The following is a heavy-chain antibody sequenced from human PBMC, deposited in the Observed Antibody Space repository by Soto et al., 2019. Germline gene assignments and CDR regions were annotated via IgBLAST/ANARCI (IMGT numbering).Heavy chain of an antibody. D-gene: IGHD5-18*01. CDR2: VEHRGNT. V-gene: IGHV4-34*01. Sequence: SETLSLTCTVSGGSISSYYWIWVRQPPGKGLEWIGEVEHRGNTNYNPSLTSRVTISLDTSKNQFSLEMTSVTAADTAVYYCARGGGYSYHLYGMDVWGQGTTVTVAS. CDR3: ARGGGYSYHLYGMDV. CDR1: GGSISSYY. J-gene: IGHJ6*02.